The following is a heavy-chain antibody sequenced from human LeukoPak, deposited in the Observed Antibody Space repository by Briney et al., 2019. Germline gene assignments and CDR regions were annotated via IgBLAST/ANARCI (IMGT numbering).Heavy chain of an antibody. V-gene: IGHV4-59*08. CDR1: GGSISTYY. D-gene: IGHD5-18*01. CDR2: IYYTGST. CDR3: ARFQGYSYGLDLDY. Sequence: PSETLSLTCTVSGGSISTYYRTWIRQSPDKGLEWIGYIYYTGSTSYNPSLKSRVTISVDTSKNQFSLNLSSVTAADTAVYYCARFQGYSYGLDLDYWGQGTLVTVSS. J-gene: IGHJ4*02.